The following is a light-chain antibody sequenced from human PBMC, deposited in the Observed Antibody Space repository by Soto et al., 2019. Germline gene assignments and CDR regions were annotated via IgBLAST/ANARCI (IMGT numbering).Light chain of an antibody. CDR2: GAS. V-gene: IGKV3-20*01. CDR1: QSVSSSY. CDR3: QQYGSSSYT. J-gene: IGKJ2*01. Sequence: EIVLTQSPGTLSLSPGERATLSCRASQSVSSSYLAWYQQKPGQAPRLIIYGASDRGTGIPDRFSGSGSGTDFTLTISRLEPEDFAVYYCQQYGSSSYTFGQGNKLEIK.